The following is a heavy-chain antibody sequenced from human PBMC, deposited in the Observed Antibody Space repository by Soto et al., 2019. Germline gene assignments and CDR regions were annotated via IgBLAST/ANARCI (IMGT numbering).Heavy chain of an antibody. CDR1: GFSFNYYG. Sequence: QVQLVESGGGVVQPGTSLILSCTASGFSFNYYGMHWVRQAPGKGLEWLGLIWHDGNRREYADSVKDRFTMSRDNSENTLYMQMSSLRAEDTALYYCARDSDGISGGWYGGMDVWGQGIAVTVSS. CDR2: IWHDGNRR. V-gene: IGHV3-33*01. D-gene: IGHD6-19*01. J-gene: IGHJ6*02. CDR3: ARDSDGISGGWYGGMDV.